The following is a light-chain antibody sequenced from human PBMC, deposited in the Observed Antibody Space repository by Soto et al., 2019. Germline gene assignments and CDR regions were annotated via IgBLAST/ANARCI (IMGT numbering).Light chain of an antibody. CDR2: GIS. CDR1: QSVSRNY. CDR3: QQYGSYPLT. Sequence: EIVLTQSPGTLSLSPGERATLSCRASQSVSRNYLAWYQQKPGQAPRLLIYGISSRATGIPDRFSGSGSGTDFTLTISRLEPEDFAVDYCQQYGSYPLTFGGGTKVEIK. J-gene: IGKJ4*01. V-gene: IGKV3-20*01.